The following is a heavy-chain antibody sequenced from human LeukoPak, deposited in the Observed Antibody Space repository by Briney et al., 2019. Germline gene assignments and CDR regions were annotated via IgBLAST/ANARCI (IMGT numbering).Heavy chain of an antibody. J-gene: IGHJ4*02. D-gene: IGHD2-21*01. CDR1: GFTVCSNY. Sequence: GGSLRLSGAASGFTVCSNYMSWVRKAPGKGLEWVSAISGSGGSTYYADSVKGRFTISRDNSKNTLYLQMNSLRAEDTAVYYCAKFLPTHIVVANYYFDYWGQGTLVTVSS. V-gene: IGHV3-23*01. CDR3: AKFLPTHIVVANYYFDY. CDR2: ISGSGGST.